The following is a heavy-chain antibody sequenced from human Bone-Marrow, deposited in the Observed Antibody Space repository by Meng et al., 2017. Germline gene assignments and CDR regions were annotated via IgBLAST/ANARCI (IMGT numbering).Heavy chain of an antibody. CDR3: ARSGCSSTRCYGPGVYWFDP. CDR1: GFTVSSNY. Sequence: GGSLRLSCAASGFTVSSNYMSWVRQAPGKGLEWVSVIYSGGSTYYADSVKGRFTISRHNSKNTLYLQMNSLRAEDTAVYYCARSGCSSTRCYGPGVYWFDPWGQGTLVTVSS. V-gene: IGHV3-53*04. CDR2: IYSGGST. D-gene: IGHD2-2*01. J-gene: IGHJ5*02.